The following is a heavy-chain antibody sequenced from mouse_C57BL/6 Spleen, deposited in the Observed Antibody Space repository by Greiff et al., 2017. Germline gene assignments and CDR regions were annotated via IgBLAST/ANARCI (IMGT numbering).Heavy chain of an antibody. CDR1: GYTFTSYW. J-gene: IGHJ1*03. Sequence: EVKLQESGAVLARPGASVKMSCKTSGYTFTSYWMHWVKQRPGQGLEWIGAFYPGNSDTSYNQKFKGKATLTAVTSASTAYMELSSLTDADSAVYYCARYPDYDSSSFGYCDGGGTGTAVTDSS. CDR2: FYPGNSDT. D-gene: IGHD1-1*01. CDR3: ARYPDYDSSSFGYCDG. V-gene: IGHV1-5*01.